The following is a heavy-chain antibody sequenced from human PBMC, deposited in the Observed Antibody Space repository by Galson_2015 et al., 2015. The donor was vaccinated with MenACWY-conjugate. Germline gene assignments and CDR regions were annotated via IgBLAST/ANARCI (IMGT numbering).Heavy chain of an antibody. J-gene: IGHJ1*01. D-gene: IGHD2/OR15-2a*01. CDR3: ASHLLGNIGYD. Sequence: SVKVSCRASGSTFRNYGFTWVRQAPGQGLEWMGRISGKNGNAIYAQKFQDRFIMTTEASTNTAYMELGSLRSDDTATYYCASHLLGNIGYDWGQGTLVTVSS. CDR2: ISGKNGNA. CDR1: GSTFRNYG. V-gene: IGHV1-18*01.